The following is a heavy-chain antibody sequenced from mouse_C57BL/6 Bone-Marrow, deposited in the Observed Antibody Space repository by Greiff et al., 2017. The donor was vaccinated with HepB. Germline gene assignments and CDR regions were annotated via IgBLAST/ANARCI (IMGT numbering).Heavy chain of an antibody. D-gene: IGHD2-12*01. CDR2: IRLKSDNYAT. V-gene: IGHV6-3*01. CDR1: GFTFSNYW. Sequence: EVKLEESGGGLVQPGGSMKLSCVASGFTFSNYWMNWVRQSPEKGLEWVAQIRLKSDNYATHYAESVKGRFTISRDDSKSSVYLQMNNLRAEDTGIYYCTTQLRYFDVWGTGTTVTVSS. CDR3: TTQLRYFDV. J-gene: IGHJ1*03.